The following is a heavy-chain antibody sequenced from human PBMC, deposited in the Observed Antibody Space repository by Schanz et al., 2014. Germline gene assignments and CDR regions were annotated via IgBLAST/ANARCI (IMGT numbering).Heavy chain of an antibody. Sequence: QVQLVQSGAEVKKPGSSVKVSCKASGGTFRSYTVSWVRQAPGQGLEWMGRITPTLGKVDYAQKFQGRVTITADISTSTAYMELISLTSEDTAVYYCARDHQYYYGSGRGYWGQGTLVTVST. CDR1: GGTFRSYT. J-gene: IGHJ4*02. CDR2: ITPTLGKV. V-gene: IGHV1-69*08. D-gene: IGHD3-10*01. CDR3: ARDHQYYYGSGRGY.